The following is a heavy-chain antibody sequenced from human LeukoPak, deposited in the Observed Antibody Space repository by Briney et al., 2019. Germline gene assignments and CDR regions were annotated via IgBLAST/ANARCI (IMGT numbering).Heavy chain of an antibody. CDR1: GFTFSRFW. Sequence: GGSLRLSCAASGFTFSRFWMRWVRQAPGKGLEWVADINQDGSENFYVDSVKGRFTISRDNAKNSLYLQMNSLRAEDTAVYYCARDRANYFDYWGQGTLVTVSS. V-gene: IGHV3-7*01. J-gene: IGHJ4*02. CDR3: ARDRANYFDY. CDR2: INQDGSEN.